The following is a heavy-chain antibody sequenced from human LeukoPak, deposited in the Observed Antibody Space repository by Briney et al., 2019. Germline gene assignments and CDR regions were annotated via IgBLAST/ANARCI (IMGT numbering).Heavy chain of an antibody. J-gene: IGHJ4*02. CDR3: ARDRPGGSSLDY. CDR1: GGSISSYY. V-gene: IGHV4-59*01. CDR2: IFYTGSS. D-gene: IGHD6-13*01. Sequence: PSETLSLTCTVSGGSISSYYWSWIRQPPGKGLEWIGYIFYTGSSNYNPSLKSRVTISLDRSNNHFSLRLTSVTAADTAVYYCARDRPGGSSLDYWGQGTLVTVSS.